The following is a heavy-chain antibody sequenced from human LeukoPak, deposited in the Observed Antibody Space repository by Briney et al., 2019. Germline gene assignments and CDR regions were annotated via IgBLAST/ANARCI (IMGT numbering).Heavy chain of an antibody. CDR1: GFTFSNAW. V-gene: IGHV3-7*01. Sequence: GGSLRLSCAASGFTFSNAWMSWVRQVPGKGLEWVANIRKGGSQINYVDSVKGRFTMSRDNAKNSLFLQMNNLRAEDTAIYYCARDHSPSIYGSVWYDAFDIWGQGTMVTVSS. CDR3: ARDHSPSIYGSVWYDAFDI. CDR2: IRKGGSQI. D-gene: IGHD6-19*01. J-gene: IGHJ3*02.